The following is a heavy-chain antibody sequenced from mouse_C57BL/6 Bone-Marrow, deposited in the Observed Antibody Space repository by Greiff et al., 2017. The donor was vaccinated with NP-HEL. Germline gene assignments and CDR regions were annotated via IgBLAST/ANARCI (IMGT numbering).Heavy chain of an antibody. Sequence: QVQLQQPGAELVKPGASVKLSCKASGYTFTSYWMQWVKQRPGPGLEWIGEIAHSDSYTNYNQTFKGQATLTVDPSSSTAYMQLSSLTSEDSAVYYWAREGYYYVSSYSYVDVGGTGTTVTVSS. CDR1: GYTFTSYW. CDR2: IAHSDSYT. D-gene: IGHD1-1*01. CDR3: AREGYYYVSSYSYVDV. V-gene: IGHV1-50*01. J-gene: IGHJ1*03.